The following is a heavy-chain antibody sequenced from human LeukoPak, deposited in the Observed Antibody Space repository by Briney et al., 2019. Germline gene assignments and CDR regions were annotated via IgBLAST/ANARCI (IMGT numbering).Heavy chain of an antibody. V-gene: IGHV1-2*02. CDR3: ARGGIAAAGLRGYGMDV. CDR1: GYTFTGYY. Sequence: ASVKVSCKASGYTFTGYYMHWVRQAPGQGLEWMGWINPNSGGTNYAQKFQGRVTMTRDTSISTAYMELSRLRSDDTAVYYCARGGIAAAGLRGYGMDVWGQGTTVTVSS. CDR2: INPNSGGT. D-gene: IGHD6-13*01. J-gene: IGHJ6*02.